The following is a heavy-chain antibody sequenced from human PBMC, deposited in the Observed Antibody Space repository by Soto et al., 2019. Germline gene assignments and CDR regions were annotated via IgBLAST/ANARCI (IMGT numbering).Heavy chain of an antibody. Sequence: GGSLRLSCVASGFTFSRYAMSWVRQAPGKGLQWVSGISNSADRTYYANFVKGHFTISRDNSNNTLYLELNSLRPEDTDVYYCAKTFRIQLWPLWGQGTLVTVSS. D-gene: IGHD5-18*01. CDR3: AKTFRIQLWPL. CDR1: GFTFSRYA. CDR2: ISNSADRT. J-gene: IGHJ4*02. V-gene: IGHV3-23*01.